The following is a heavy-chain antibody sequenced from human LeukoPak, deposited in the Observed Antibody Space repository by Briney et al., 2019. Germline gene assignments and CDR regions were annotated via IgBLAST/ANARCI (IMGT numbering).Heavy chain of an antibody. CDR1: GGSFSGYY. CDR3: ARGLNWNYKFDP. Sequence: SETLSLTCAVYGGSFSGYYWSWIRQPPGKGLEWIGEINHSGSTNYNPSLKSRVTISVDTSKNQFSLKLSSVTAADTAVYYCARGLNWNYKFDPWGQGTLVTVSS. J-gene: IGHJ5*02. CDR2: INHSGST. D-gene: IGHD1-7*01. V-gene: IGHV4-34*01.